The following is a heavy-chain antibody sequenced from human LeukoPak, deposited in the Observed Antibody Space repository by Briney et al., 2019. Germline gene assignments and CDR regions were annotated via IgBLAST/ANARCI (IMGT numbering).Heavy chain of an antibody. V-gene: IGHV3-66*01. Sequence: GGSLRLSCAASGFTVSSNYMSWVRQAPGKGLEWVSVLYYDGTTYYADSVKGRFTISRDNSKNTLWLQMSSLRAEDTAMYYCARDRLTTVTTFHFDYWGQGTLVTVSS. D-gene: IGHD4-17*01. CDR2: LYYDGTT. CDR1: GFTVSSNY. J-gene: IGHJ4*02. CDR3: ARDRLTTVTTFHFDY.